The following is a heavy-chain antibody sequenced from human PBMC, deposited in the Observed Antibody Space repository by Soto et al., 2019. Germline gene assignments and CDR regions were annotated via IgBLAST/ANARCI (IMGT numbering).Heavy chain of an antibody. CDR1: GFTFSSYG. J-gene: IGHJ4*02. V-gene: IGHV3-30*18. Sequence: QVQLVESGGGVVQPGRSLRLSCAASGFTFSSYGMHWVRQAPGKGLEWVAVISYDGSNKYYADSVKGRFTISRDNSKNTLYLQMNSLRAEDTAVYYCAKDFDSSGHDYWGQGTLVTVSS. D-gene: IGHD6-19*01. CDR3: AKDFDSSGHDY. CDR2: ISYDGSNK.